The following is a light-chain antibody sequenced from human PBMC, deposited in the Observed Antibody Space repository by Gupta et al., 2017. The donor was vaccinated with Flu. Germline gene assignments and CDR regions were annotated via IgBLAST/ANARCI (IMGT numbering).Light chain of an antibody. CDR3: QQHSNWPPIT. Sequence: EIVLTQSPATLSLSPGERATLSCRASQSVSSYLAWYQQKPGQAPRLLIYDASNRATGIPARFSGSGFGTDFTLTISSREPEDFAVDYCQQHSNWPPITFGQGTQVEIK. CDR2: DAS. V-gene: IGKV3-11*01. CDR1: QSVSSY. J-gene: IGKJ5*01.